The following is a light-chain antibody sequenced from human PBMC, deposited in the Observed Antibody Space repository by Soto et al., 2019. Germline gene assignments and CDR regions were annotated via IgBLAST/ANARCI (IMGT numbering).Light chain of an antibody. CDR1: QDITNY. J-gene: IGKJ5*01. CDR2: DAS. V-gene: IGKV1-33*01. CDR3: QQYDNIPHT. Sequence: DIQMTQSPSSLTASVGDSVTITCQASQDITNYLNWYQQKPGKAPKLLIYDASNLEPGVPSRFSGRGSGTDFTFSISSLQPEDIATYYCQQYDNIPHTFGQGTRLEIK.